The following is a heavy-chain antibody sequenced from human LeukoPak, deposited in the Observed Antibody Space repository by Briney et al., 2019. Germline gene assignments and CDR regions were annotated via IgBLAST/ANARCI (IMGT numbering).Heavy chain of an antibody. D-gene: IGHD4-17*01. V-gene: IGHV3-30*18. CDR1: GFTFSSYG. CDR2: ISYDGSNK. J-gene: IGHJ4*02. CDR3: AKDYGDSFNY. Sequence: PGGSLRLSCAASGFTFSSYGMHWVRQAPGKGLEWVAIISYDGSNKYFADSVKGRFTISRDNSKNTLYLQMNSLRAEDTAVYYCAKDYGDSFNYWGQGTLVTVSS.